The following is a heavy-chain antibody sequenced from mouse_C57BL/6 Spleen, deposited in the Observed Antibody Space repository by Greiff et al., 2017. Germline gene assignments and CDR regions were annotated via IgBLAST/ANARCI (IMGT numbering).Heavy chain of an antibody. CDR3: AREGLSSFAY. Sequence: QVQLQQPGAELVRPGSSVKLSCTASGYTFTSYWMDWVKQRPGQGLEWIGNIYPSDSETHYYQTFKDKATLTLDKSSSTAYMQLGGLTSEDSAVYYCAREGLSSFAYWGQGTLVTVSA. CDR2: IYPSDSET. V-gene: IGHV1-61*01. D-gene: IGHD1-1*01. CDR1: GYTFTSYW. J-gene: IGHJ3*01.